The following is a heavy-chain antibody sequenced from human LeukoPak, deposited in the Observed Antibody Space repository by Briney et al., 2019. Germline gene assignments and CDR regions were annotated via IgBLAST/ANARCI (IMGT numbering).Heavy chain of an antibody. D-gene: IGHD1-26*01. J-gene: IGHJ4*02. CDR2: ISGSGGST. V-gene: IGHV3-23*01. CDR3: AKDRRASGSYWDY. Sequence: HAGGSLRLSCAASGFTFSSYAMSWVRQAPGKGLEWVSAISGSGGSTYYANSVKGRFTISRDNSKNTLYLQMNSLRAEDTAVYYCAKDRRASGSYWDYWGQGTLVTVSS. CDR1: GFTFSSYA.